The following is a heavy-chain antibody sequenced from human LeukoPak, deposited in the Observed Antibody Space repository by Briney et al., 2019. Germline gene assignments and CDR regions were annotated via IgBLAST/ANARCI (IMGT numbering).Heavy chain of an antibody. CDR1: GFTVNNNY. J-gene: IGHJ4*02. Sequence: GGSLRLSCVASGFTVNNNYMNWVRQGPGKGLEWVSVISSGGSTYHADSVTGRFTISRDNSKNTLYLQMNSLRAEDTAVYYCARAGIAVAGTPFDYWGQGTLVTVSS. V-gene: IGHV3-53*01. CDR2: ISSGGST. D-gene: IGHD6-19*01. CDR3: ARAGIAVAGTPFDY.